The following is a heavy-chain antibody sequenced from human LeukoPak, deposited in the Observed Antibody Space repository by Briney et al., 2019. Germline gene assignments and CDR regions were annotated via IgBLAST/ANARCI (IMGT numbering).Heavy chain of an antibody. CDR3: ARGEYQLPSPFDY. J-gene: IGHJ4*02. CDR1: GYSISSGYY. D-gene: IGHD2-2*01. V-gene: IGHV4-38-2*02. CDR2: IYHSGST. Sequence: PSETLSLTCTVSGYSISSGYYWGWIRQPPGKGLEWIGSIYHSGSTYYNPSLKSRVTISVDRSKNQFSLKLSSVTAADTAVYYCARGEYQLPSPFDYWGQGTLVTVSS.